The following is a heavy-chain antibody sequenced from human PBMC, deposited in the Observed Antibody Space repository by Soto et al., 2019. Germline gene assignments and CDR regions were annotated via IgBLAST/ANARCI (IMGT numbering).Heavy chain of an antibody. CDR2: IYWSGDE. CDR1: GFSLSTSGVG. J-gene: IGHJ3*02. D-gene: IGHD6-6*01. V-gene: IGHV2-5*01. Sequence: QGTLKESGPTLVNPTQTLTLTCSFSGFSLSTSGVGVGWIRQSPGKAQEWLALIYWSGDEHYRPSLKSRLSIIKDTSKNHVVLIMTDMDPVDTATYYCARGLATLPVFAFDIWGQGTMVTVSS. CDR3: ARGLATLPVFAFDI.